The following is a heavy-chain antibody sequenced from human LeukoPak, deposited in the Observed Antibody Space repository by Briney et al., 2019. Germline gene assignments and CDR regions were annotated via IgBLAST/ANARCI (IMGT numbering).Heavy chain of an antibody. V-gene: IGHV3-23*01. CDR2: ISGSGGTT. J-gene: IGHJ4*02. CDR3: AKRGVVIRVILVGFHKEAYYFDS. Sequence: GGSLRLSCAGSGFTFNSYAMTWVRQAPGKGLKWVSGISGSGGTTYYADSVKGRFTISRDNSKNTLYLQMKSLRAEDTAVYFCAKRGVVIRVILVGFHKEAYYFDSWGQGALVTVSS. D-gene: IGHD3-22*01. CDR1: GFTFNSYA.